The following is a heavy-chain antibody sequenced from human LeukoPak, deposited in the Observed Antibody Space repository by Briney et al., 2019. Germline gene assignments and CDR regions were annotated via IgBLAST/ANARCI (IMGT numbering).Heavy chain of an antibody. CDR2: IWYDGSNK. D-gene: IGHD3-3*01. CDR3: ARVEGFLLSPYYYYGMDV. J-gene: IGHJ6*02. CDR1: GFTFSSYG. V-gene: IGHV3-33*01. Sequence: PGGSLRLSCAASGFTFSSYGMHWVRQAPGKGLEWVAVIWYDGSNKYYAASVKGRFTISRDNSKNTLYLQMNSLRAEDTAVYYCARVEGFLLSPYYYYGMDVWGQGTTVTVSS.